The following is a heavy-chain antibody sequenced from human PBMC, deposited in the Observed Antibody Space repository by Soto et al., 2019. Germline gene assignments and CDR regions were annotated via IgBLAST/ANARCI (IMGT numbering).Heavy chain of an antibody. V-gene: IGHV4-34*01. CDR1: GGSFSGYY. CDR3: AGARYYYDSSGLSY. D-gene: IGHD3-22*01. J-gene: IGHJ4*02. Sequence: SETLSLTCAVYGGSFSGYYWSWIRQPPGKGLEWIGEINHSGSTNYNPSLKSRVTISVDTSKNQFSLKLSSVTAADTAVYYCAGARYYYDSSGLSYWGQGTLVTVSS. CDR2: INHSGST.